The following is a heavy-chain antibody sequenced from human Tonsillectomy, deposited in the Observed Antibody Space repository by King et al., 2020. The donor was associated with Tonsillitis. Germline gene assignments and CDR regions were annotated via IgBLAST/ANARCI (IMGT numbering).Heavy chain of an antibody. V-gene: IGHV3-23*04. CDR3: AKDSAEDYFDSSGYFVFDM. J-gene: IGHJ3*02. CDR1: GFKFRNYA. D-gene: IGHD3-22*01. CDR2: ISGSGSNT. Sequence: VQLVESGGGLVQPGGSLRLSCAASGFKFRNYAMNWVRQAPGKGLEWVSGISGSGSNTKSADSVEGRFTISRDNSKNTLYLQMSSLRAEDTAVYFCAKDSAEDYFDSSGYFVFDMWGQGTTVTVSS.